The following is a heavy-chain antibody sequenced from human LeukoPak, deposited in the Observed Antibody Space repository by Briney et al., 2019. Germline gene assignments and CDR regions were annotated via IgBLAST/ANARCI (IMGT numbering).Heavy chain of an antibody. Sequence: SETLSLTCTVSGGSISSSSYYWGWIRQPPGKGLEWIGSIYYSGSTYYNPSLKSRVTISVDTSKDQFSLKLSSVTAADTAVYYCARSMVRGVDWFDPWGQGTLVTVSS. CDR1: GGSISSSSYY. J-gene: IGHJ5*02. D-gene: IGHD3-10*01. CDR2: IYYSGST. V-gene: IGHV4-39*01. CDR3: ARSMVRGVDWFDP.